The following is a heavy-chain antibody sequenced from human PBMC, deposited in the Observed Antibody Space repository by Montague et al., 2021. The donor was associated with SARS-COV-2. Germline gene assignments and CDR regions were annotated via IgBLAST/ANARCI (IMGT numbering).Heavy chain of an antibody. V-gene: IGHV3-7*01. Sequence: SLRLSCAAFGFTFSSYWMSWVRQAPGKGLEWVANIKQDGSEKYYVDSVKGRFTISRDDAKNSLYLQMNSLRAEDTAVYYCARDSIAVAGSPYYYGMDVWGQGTTVTVSS. CDR2: IKQDGSEK. CDR1: GFTFSSYW. J-gene: IGHJ6*02. D-gene: IGHD6-19*01. CDR3: ARDSIAVAGSPYYYGMDV.